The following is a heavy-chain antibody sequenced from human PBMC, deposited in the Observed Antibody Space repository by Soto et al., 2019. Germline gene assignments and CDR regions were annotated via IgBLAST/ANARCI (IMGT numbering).Heavy chain of an antibody. CDR2: MNPNSGNT. Sequence: ASVKVSCKAFGYTFTSYDINWVRQATGQGLEWMGWMNPNSGNTGYAQKFQGRVTMTRNTSISTAYMELSSLRSEDTAVYYCVIGRKKNWFVPWGQGTLVTVST. J-gene: IGHJ5*02. CDR3: VIGRKKNWFVP. CDR1: GYTFTSYD. V-gene: IGHV1-8*01.